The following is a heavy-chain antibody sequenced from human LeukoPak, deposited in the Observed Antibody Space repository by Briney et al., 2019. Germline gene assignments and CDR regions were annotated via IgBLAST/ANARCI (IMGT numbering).Heavy chain of an antibody. CDR1: GFNFRAYT. Sequence: PGGSLRLSCAASGFNFRAYTMHWVRQAPGQGLEWVSYLSSGSVTFSYADSVKGRFTISRDNSKNTVYLQMNSLRAEDTAVYYCARGEVPSTSWYTIDYWGQGTLVTVSS. D-gene: IGHD6-13*01. J-gene: IGHJ4*02. CDR3: ARGEVPSTSWYTIDY. V-gene: IGHV3-48*01. CDR2: LSSGSVTF.